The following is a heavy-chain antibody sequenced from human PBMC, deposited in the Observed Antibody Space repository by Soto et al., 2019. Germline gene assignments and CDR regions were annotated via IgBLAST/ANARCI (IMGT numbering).Heavy chain of an antibody. J-gene: IGHJ4*02. CDR2: IYSGGST. CDR3: ARNGYYDSSGFDY. CDR1: GFTVSSNY. V-gene: IGHV3-66*01. D-gene: IGHD3-22*01. Sequence: GGSLRLSCAASGFTVSSNYMSWVRQAPGKGLEWVSVIYSGGSTYYADSVKGRFTISRDNSKNTLYLQMNSLRAEDTAVYYCARNGYYDSSGFDYWGQGTLVTVSS.